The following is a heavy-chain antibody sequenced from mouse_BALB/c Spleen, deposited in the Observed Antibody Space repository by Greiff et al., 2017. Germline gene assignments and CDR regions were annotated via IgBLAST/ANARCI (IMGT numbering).Heavy chain of an antibody. CDR2: IYPGNGDT. Sequence: QVQLQQPGAELVKPGASVKMSCKASGYTFTSYNMHWVKQTPGQGLEWIGAIYPGNGDTSYNQKFKGKATLTADKSSSTAYMQLSSLTSEDSAVYYCARKGGIYDGYYVFDYWGQGTTLTVSS. D-gene: IGHD2-3*01. CDR3: ARKGGIYDGYYVFDY. J-gene: IGHJ2*01. CDR1: GYTFTSYN. V-gene: IGHV1-12*01.